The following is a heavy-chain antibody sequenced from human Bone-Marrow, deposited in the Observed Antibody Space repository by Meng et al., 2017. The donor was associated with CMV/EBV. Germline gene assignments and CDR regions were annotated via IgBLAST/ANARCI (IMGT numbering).Heavy chain of an antibody. CDR1: GYTLTGYY. J-gene: IGHJ5*02. Sequence: ASVKVSCKASGYTLTGYYMHWVRQAPGQGLEWMGWINPNSGGTKYTQKFQGRVTMTRDTSISTAYMELSRLRSDDTAVYYCARQVETTDIVVVPAAYFNWFDPWGQGTLVTVSS. CDR3: ARQVETTDIVVVPAAYFNWFDP. V-gene: IGHV1-2*02. D-gene: IGHD2-2*01. CDR2: INPNSGGT.